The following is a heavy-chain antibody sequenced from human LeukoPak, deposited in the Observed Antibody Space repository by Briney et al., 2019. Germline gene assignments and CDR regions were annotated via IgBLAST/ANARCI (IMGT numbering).Heavy chain of an antibody. D-gene: IGHD2/OR15-2a*01. V-gene: IGHV1-2*06. CDR3: ARSGPHFYYGREIDAFDI. CDR2: INPNSGGT. Sequence: ASVKVSCKASGYTFTGYYMHWVRQAPGQGLEWMGRINPNSGGTNYAQKFQGRVTMTRDTSISTAYMELSRLRSDDTAVYYCARSGPHFYYGREIDAFDIWGQGTMVTVSS. CDR1: GYTFTGYY. J-gene: IGHJ3*02.